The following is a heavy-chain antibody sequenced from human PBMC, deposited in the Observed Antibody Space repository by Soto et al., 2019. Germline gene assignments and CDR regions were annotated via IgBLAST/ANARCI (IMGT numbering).Heavy chain of an antibody. D-gene: IGHD3-3*01. J-gene: IGHJ5*02. Sequence: SETLSLTCTVSSGSISSSSYYWGWIRQPPGKGLEWIGSIYYSGSTYYNPSLKSRVTISVDTSKNQFSLKLSSVTAADTAVYYCARVVTIFGVVPNPYNWFDPWGQGTLVTVSS. CDR2: IYYSGST. CDR3: ARVVTIFGVVPNPYNWFDP. V-gene: IGHV4-39*01. CDR1: SGSISSSSYY.